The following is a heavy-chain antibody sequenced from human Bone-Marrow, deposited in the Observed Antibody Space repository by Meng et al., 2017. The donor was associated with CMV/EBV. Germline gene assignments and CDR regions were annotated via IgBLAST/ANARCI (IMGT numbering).Heavy chain of an antibody. CDR3: ARDNNWGHDY. D-gene: IGHD7-27*01. Sequence: ASVKVSCKVSGYTLTELSMHWVRQAPGQGLEWMGWINPNSGGTNYAQKFQGRVTMTRDTSISTAYMELSRLGSDDTAVYYCARDNNWGHDYWGQGTLVTVSS. J-gene: IGHJ4*02. CDR2: INPNSGGT. V-gene: IGHV1-2*02. CDR1: GYTLTELS.